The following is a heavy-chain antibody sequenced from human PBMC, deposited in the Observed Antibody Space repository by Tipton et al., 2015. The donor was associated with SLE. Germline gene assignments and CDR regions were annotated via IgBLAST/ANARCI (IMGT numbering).Heavy chain of an antibody. CDR3: ARLGYYDSSAGC. Sequence: TLSLTCAVYGGSFSDYSWSWIRQPPGKGLEWIGEINHSGSTNFNPSLKSRVTISIDTSKNQFSLNLSSVTAADTAVYYCARLGYYDSSAGCWGQGTLVTVSS. D-gene: IGHD3-22*01. J-gene: IGHJ4*02. V-gene: IGHV4-34*01. CDR2: INHSGST. CDR1: GGSFSDYS.